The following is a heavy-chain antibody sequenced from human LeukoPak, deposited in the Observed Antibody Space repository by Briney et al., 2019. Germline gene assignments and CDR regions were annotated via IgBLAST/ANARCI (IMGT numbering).Heavy chain of an antibody. J-gene: IGHJ4*02. D-gene: IGHD4-23*01. V-gene: IGHV4-34*01. CDR3: ATCRLGWFYYFDY. CDR1: GGSFSGYY. Sequence: ASETLSLTCAVYGGSFSGYYWSWIRQPPGKGLEWIGEINHSGSTNYNPSLKSRVTISVDTSKNQFSLKLSSVTAADTAVYYCATCRLGWFYYFDYWGQGTLVTVSS. CDR2: INHSGST.